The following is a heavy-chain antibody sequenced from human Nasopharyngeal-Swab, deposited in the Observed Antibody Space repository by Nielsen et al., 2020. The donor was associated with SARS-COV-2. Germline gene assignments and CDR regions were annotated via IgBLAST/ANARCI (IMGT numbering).Heavy chain of an antibody. Sequence: WIRQPPGKGLDWIGNIYYTGSTNYNSSLKSRVAISVDTPKNQLSLKLSSVTAADTAVYYCARALTGTSFFDPWGQGTLVTVSS. CDR2: IYYTGST. CDR3: ARALTGTSFFDP. V-gene: IGHV4-59*01. D-gene: IGHD1-20*01. J-gene: IGHJ5*02.